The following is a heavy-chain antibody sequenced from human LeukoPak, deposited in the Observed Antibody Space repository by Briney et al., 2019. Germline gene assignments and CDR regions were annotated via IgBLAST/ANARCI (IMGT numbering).Heavy chain of an antibody. CDR1: GGSISSYY. CDR2: IYTSGST. D-gene: IGHD5-24*01. V-gene: IGHV4-4*07. CDR3: AREPEMATIAFDY. J-gene: IGHJ4*02. Sequence: SETLSLTCTVSGGSISSYYWSWLRQPAGKGLEWIGRIYTSGSTNYNPSLKSRVTMSVDTSKNQFSLKLSSETAADTAVYYCAREPEMATIAFDYWGQGTLVTVSS.